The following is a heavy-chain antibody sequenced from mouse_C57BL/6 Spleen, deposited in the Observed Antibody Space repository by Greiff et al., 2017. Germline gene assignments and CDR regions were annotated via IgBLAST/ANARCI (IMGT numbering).Heavy chain of an antibody. J-gene: IGHJ2*01. V-gene: IGHV1-64*01. Sequence: QVQLQQPGAELVKPGASVKLSCKASGYTFTSYWMHWVKQRPGQGLEWIGMIHPNSGSTNYNEKFKSKATLTVDKSSSTAYMQLSSLTSEDSAVYYCARLLYDGYPYYFDYWGQGTTLTVSS. CDR2: IHPNSGST. CDR1: GYTFTSYW. CDR3: ARLLYDGYPYYFDY. D-gene: IGHD2-3*01.